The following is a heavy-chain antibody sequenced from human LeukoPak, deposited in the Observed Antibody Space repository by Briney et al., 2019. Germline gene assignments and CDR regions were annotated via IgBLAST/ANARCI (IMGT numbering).Heavy chain of an antibody. V-gene: IGHV3-73*01. J-gene: IGHJ4*02. CDR1: GFTFSDSH. Sequence: GGSLRLSCAASGFTFSDSHMHWVRQASGKGLEWVGHVRSKVDNYATAYAALVKGRFTISRDDSKNTAYLQMNSLGTEDTAVYYCSRQVASVHDYWGQGTLVTVSS. CDR3: SRQVASVHDY. CDR2: VRSKVDNYAT. D-gene: IGHD2-15*01.